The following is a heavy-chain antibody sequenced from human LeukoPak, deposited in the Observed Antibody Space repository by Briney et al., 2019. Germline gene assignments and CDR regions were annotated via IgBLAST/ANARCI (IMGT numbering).Heavy chain of an antibody. CDR2: MNPNSGNT. D-gene: IGHD6-13*01. J-gene: IGHJ6*02. CDR1: GYTFTSYD. V-gene: IGHV1-8*01. CDR3: ARVYFTSSNSDGYYYYGMDV. Sequence: ASVKVSCKASGYTFTSYDINWVRQATGQGPEWMGWMNPNSGNTGYAQKFQGRVTMTRNTSISTAYMELSSLRSEDTAVYYCARVYFTSSNSDGYYYYGMDVWGQGTTVTVSS.